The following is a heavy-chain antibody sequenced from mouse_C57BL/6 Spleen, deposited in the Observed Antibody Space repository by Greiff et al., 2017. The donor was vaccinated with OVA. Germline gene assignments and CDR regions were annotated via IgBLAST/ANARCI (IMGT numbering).Heavy chain of an antibody. CDR1: GYTFTDYY. J-gene: IGHJ1*03. CDR2: INPNNGGT. CDR3: ARPIYWYFDV. Sequence: VQLQQSGPELVQPGASVKISCKASGYTFTDYYMNWVKQSQGKSLEWIGDINPNNGGTSYNQKFKGKATLSVDKSSSTAYMELRSLTSEDSAVYYCARPIYWYFDVWGTGTTVTVSS. V-gene: IGHV1-26*01.